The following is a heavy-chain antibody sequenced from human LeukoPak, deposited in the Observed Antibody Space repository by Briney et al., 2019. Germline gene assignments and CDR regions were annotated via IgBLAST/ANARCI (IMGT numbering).Heavy chain of an antibody. D-gene: IGHD5-24*01. J-gene: IGHJ4*02. V-gene: IGHV4-59*08. CDR2: IYYSGST. CDR3: ARNRDGYESDY. CDR1: GGSISSYY. Sequence: PSETLSLTCTVSGGSISSYYWSWIRQPPGKGLERIGYIYYSGSTNYNPSLKSRVTISVDTSKNQFSLKLSSVTAADTAVYYCARNRDGYESDYWGQGTLVTVSS.